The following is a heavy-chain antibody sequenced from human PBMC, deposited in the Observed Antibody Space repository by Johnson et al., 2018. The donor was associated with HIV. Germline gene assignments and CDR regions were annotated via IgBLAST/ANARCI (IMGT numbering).Heavy chain of an antibody. CDR1: GFTFRSYP. D-gene: IGHD1-26*01. CDR3: AKGRLVGATTYDAFDI. V-gene: IGHV3-30-3*01. J-gene: IGHJ3*02. CDR2: ISYDGSNK. Sequence: QVQLVESGGGVVQPGRSLRLSCAASGFTFRSYPMHWVRQAPGKGLEWVAVISYDGSNKYYADSVKGRFTISRDNAKNSLYLQMNSLRAEATAVYYCAKGRLVGATTYDAFDIWGQGTMVTVSS.